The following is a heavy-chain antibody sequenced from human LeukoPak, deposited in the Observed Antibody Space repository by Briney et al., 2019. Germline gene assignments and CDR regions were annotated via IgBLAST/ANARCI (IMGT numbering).Heavy chain of an antibody. Sequence: ASVKVSCKASGYTFTRYGMSWVRQAPGQGLEWMGWISGSNGNTNYAQKLQGRVTMTTDTSTGTAYMELRSLRSDDTAVYYCARGREDIVLLPGTKRKSYYMDVWGKGTTVTVSS. CDR1: GYTFTRYG. CDR2: ISGSNGNT. D-gene: IGHD2-2*01. V-gene: IGHV1-18*01. CDR3: ARGREDIVLLPGTKRKSYYMDV. J-gene: IGHJ6*03.